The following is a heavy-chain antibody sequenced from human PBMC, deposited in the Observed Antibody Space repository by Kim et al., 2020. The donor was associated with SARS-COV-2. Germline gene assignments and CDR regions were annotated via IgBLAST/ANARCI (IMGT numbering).Heavy chain of an antibody. CDR1: GFTFSDYY. CDR2: ISSSSYT. Sequence: GGSLRRSCAASGFTFSDYYMSWIRQAPGKGLEWVSYISSSSYTNYADSVKGRFTISRDNAKNSLYLQMNSLRAEDTAVYYCARVTHYYDSSGYGHYFDYWGQGTLVTVSS. V-gene: IGHV3-11*05. CDR3: ARVTHYYDSSGYGHYFDY. J-gene: IGHJ4*02. D-gene: IGHD3-22*01.